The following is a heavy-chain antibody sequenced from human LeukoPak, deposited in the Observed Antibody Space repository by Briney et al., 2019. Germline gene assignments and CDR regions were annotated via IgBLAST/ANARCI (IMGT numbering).Heavy chain of an antibody. Sequence: GESLQISSQGSGYSFTSYWIGWVRPMPGKGLEWMGIINPGDSDTRYSPSFQGQVTISADKSISTAYLQWRSLKASDTATYYWAGSRPFFDRWGQGTLVTVSS. CDR2: INPGDSDT. CDR1: GYSFTSYW. CDR3: AGSRPFFDR. V-gene: IGHV5-51*01. J-gene: IGHJ5*02.